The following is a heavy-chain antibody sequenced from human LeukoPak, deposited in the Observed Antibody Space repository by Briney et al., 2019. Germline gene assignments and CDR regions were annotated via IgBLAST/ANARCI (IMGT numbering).Heavy chain of an antibody. D-gene: IGHD5-12*01. CDR2: ISSSSSSYK. CDR3: ARIWTTDVVAPGDY. V-gene: IGHV3-21*01. CDR1: GFTFSTYN. J-gene: IGHJ4*02. Sequence: GGSLRLSCVASGFTFSTYNMHWVRQAPGKGLEWVSTISSSSSSYKYYADSVKGRFTISRDNAKSSLYLQMNSLRAEDTAVYYCARIWTTDVVAPGDYWGQGTLVTVSS.